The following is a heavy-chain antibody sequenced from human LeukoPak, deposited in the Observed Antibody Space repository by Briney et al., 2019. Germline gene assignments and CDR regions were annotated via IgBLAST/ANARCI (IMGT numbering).Heavy chain of an antibody. V-gene: IGHV1-2*02. J-gene: IGHJ5*02. CDR3: TREARVGNWFDP. CDR2: INPDNGGT. D-gene: IGHD2-2*01. CDR1: GYTFTDYY. Sequence: GASVSVSYRPSGYTFTDYYIHWVRQAPGQGLEWMGWINPDNGGTNYAQKFQGRVTMTRDTSIRTVYMDVSRLRSDDTAVFYCTREARVGNWFDPWGQGTQVTVSS.